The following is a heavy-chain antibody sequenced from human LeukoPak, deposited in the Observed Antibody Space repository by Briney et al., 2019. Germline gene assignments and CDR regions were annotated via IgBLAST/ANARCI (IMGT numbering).Heavy chain of an antibody. D-gene: IGHD3-22*01. J-gene: IGHJ4*02. CDR1: GFTFSSYE. V-gene: IGHV3-48*03. Sequence: GGSLRLSCAASGFTFSSYEMNWVRQAPGKGLEWVSYISSSGSTIYYADSVKGRYTISRDNAKNSLYLQMNSLRAEDTAVYYCAKASAMIVVVSKHFDYWGQGTLVTVSS. CDR2: ISSSGSTI. CDR3: AKASAMIVVVSKHFDY.